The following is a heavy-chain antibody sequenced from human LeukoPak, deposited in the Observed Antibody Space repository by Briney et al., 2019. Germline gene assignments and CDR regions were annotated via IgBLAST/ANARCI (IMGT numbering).Heavy chain of an antibody. D-gene: IGHD1-26*01. CDR1: GYTFTSYF. CDR3: ARGLIGSYYNFDH. Sequence: ASVKVSCKASGYTFTSYFMHWVRQAPGHGLEWMGIINPSGGSTTYAQKFQGRVTMTIDTSTRTVYMDLSSLRSEDTAVYYCARGLIGSYYNFDHWGQGSLVTVSS. J-gene: IGHJ4*02. V-gene: IGHV1-46*01. CDR2: INPSGGST.